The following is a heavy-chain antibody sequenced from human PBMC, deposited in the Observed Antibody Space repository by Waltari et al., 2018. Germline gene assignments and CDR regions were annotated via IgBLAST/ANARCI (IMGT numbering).Heavy chain of an antibody. Sequence: QVQLVQSGAEVKKPGSSVKVSCKASGGTFSSYTISWVRQAPGQGLEWMGRIIPILGIANYAQKFQGRVTITADKSTSTAYMELSSLRSEDTAVYYCARGLGRGYDSSGYYPDAFDIWGQGTMVTVSS. CDR2: IIPILGIA. CDR1: GGTFSSYT. V-gene: IGHV1-69*02. J-gene: IGHJ3*02. CDR3: ARGLGRGYDSSGYYPDAFDI. D-gene: IGHD3-22*01.